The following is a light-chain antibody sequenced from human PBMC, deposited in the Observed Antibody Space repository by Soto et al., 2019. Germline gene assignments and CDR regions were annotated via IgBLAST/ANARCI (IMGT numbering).Light chain of an antibody. J-gene: IGKJ2*01. CDR2: GAS. CDR1: QSVISN. Sequence: EIVMTQSPATLSVSPGERATLSCRASQSVISNVAWDQQKPGKAPRLLRYGASTRANGIPARFSGSGSGTEFTLTISSLQSEDFAVYYCQPYNNWPPYTFGQGTKLEIK. CDR3: QPYNNWPPYT. V-gene: IGKV3-15*01.